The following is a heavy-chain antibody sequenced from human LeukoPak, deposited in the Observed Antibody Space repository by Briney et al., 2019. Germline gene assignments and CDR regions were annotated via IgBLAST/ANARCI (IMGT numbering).Heavy chain of an antibody. CDR1: GFTFSSYS. D-gene: IGHD5-18*01. J-gene: IGHJ4*02. V-gene: IGHV3-21*01. CDR2: ISSSSSYI. Sequence: GGSLRLSCAASGFTFSSYSMNWVRQAPGKGLEWVSSISSSSSYIYYADSVKGRFTISRDNAKKSLYLQMNSLRAEDTAVYYCARDRGYSYGYVYWGQGTLVTVSS. CDR3: ARDRGYSYGYVY.